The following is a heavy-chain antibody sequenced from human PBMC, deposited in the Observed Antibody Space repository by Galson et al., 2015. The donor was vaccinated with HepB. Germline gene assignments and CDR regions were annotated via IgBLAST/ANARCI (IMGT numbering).Heavy chain of an antibody. CDR1: GFTFSSYG. CDR2: IWYDGSNK. CDR3: ARGRYDSSGDKPGY. J-gene: IGHJ4*02. Sequence: SLRLSCAASGFTFSSYGMHWVRQAPGKGLEWVAVIWYDGSNKYYADSVKGRFTISRDNSKNTLYLQMNSLRAKDTAVYYCARGRYDSSGDKPGYWGQGTLVTVSS. D-gene: IGHD3-22*01. V-gene: IGHV3-33*01.